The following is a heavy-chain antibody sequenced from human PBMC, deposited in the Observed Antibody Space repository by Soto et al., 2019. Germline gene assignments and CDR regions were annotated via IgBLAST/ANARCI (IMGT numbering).Heavy chain of an antibody. CDR1: GGSISSYY. J-gene: IGHJ4*02. Sequence: SETLSLTCTVSGGSISSYYWSWIRQPPGKGLEWIGYIYYSGSTNYNPSLKSRVTISVDTSKNQFSLKLSSVTAADTAVYYCARVPFYYDSSGYYYFDYWGQGTLVTVLL. D-gene: IGHD3-22*01. V-gene: IGHV4-59*01. CDR2: IYYSGST. CDR3: ARVPFYYDSSGYYYFDY.